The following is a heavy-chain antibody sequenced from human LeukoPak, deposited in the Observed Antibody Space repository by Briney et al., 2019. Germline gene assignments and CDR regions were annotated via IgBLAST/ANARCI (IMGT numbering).Heavy chain of an antibody. V-gene: IGHV4-34*01. D-gene: IGHD3-9*01. J-gene: IGHJ4*02. CDR2: INHSGST. Sequence: SETLSLTCAVYGGSFSGYYWSWIRQPPGKELEWIGEINHSGSTNYNPSLKSRVTISVDTSKDQFSLKLSSVTAADTAVYYCARGRSTYYDILTGCLFDYWGQGTLVTVSS. CDR1: GGSFSGYY. CDR3: ARGRSTYYDILTGCLFDY.